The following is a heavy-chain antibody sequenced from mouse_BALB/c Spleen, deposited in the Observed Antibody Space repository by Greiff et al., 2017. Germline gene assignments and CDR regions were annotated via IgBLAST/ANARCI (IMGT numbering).Heavy chain of an antibody. V-gene: IGHV1-4*01. CDR2: INPSSGYT. CDR1: GYTFTSYT. CDR3: ARSAITTATDYFDY. Sequence: VQLQQSGAELARPGASVKMSCKASGYTFTSYTMHWVKQRPGQGLEWIGYINPSSGYTNYNQKFKDKATLTADKSSSTAYMQLSSLTSEDAAVYYCARSAITTATDYFDYWGQGTTLTVSS. J-gene: IGHJ2*01. D-gene: IGHD1-2*01.